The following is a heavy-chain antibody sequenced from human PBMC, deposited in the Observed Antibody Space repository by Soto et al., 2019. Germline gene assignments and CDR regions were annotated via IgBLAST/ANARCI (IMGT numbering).Heavy chain of an antibody. V-gene: IGHV1-69*01. CDR3: STSVYCSTTRCYYYYGLDV. CDR1: GGTFSSHS. D-gene: IGHD2-2*01. J-gene: IGHJ6*02. CDR2: IIPIFGTE. Sequence: QVQLVQSGAEVKKPGSSVKVSCKVSGGTFSSHSINWVRQAPGQGPGWMGGIIPIFGTENYAQKFQGRVSITADESTSTAYMELSRLTSEDTALYYCSTSVYCSTTRCYYYYGLDVWGQGTTVIVSS.